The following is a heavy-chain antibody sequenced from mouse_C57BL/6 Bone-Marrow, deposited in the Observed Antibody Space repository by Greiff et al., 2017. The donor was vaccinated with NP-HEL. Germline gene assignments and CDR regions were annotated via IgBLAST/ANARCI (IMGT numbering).Heavy chain of an antibody. V-gene: IGHV1-62-2*01. CDR2: FYPGSGSI. D-gene: IGHD2-3*01. Sequence: VMLVESGAELVKPGASVKLSCKASGYTFTEYTIHWVKQRSGQGLEWIGWFYPGSGSIKYNEKFKDKATLTADKSSSTVYMELSRLTSEDSAVYVCARHEARWLLPPWFAYWGQGTLVTVSA. CDR3: ARHEARWLLPPWFAY. J-gene: IGHJ3*01. CDR1: GYTFTEYT.